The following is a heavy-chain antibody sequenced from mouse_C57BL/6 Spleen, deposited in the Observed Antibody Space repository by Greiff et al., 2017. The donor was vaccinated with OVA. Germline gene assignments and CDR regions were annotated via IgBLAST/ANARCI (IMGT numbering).Heavy chain of an antibody. Sequence: VQLQQSGPELVKPGASVKISCKASGYTFTDYYMNWVKQSHGKSLEWIGDINPNNGGTSYNQKFKGKATLTVDKSSSAAYMELRSLTSEDSAVYYCARSLYYYGSSPRYFDVWGTGTTVTVSS. CDR2: INPNNGGT. J-gene: IGHJ1*03. V-gene: IGHV1-26*01. CDR3: ARSLYYYGSSPRYFDV. D-gene: IGHD1-1*01. CDR1: GYTFTDYY.